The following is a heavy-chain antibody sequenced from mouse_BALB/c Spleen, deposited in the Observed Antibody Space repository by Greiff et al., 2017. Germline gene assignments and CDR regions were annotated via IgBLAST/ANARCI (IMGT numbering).Heavy chain of an antibody. J-gene: IGHJ1*01. CDR1: GFTFSSYA. D-gene: IGHD1-1*01. V-gene: IGHV5-9-4*01. Sequence: EVQRVESGGGLVKPGGSLKLSCAASGFTFSSYAMSWVRQSPEKRLEWVAEISSGGSYTYYPDTVTGRFTISRDNAKNTLYLEMSSLRSEDTAMYYCARAVYPRYFDVWGAGTTVTVSS. CDR3: ARAVYPRYFDV. CDR2: ISSGGSYT.